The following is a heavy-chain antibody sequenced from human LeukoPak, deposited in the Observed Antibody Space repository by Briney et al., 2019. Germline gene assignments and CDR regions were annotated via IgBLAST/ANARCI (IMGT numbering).Heavy chain of an antibody. Sequence: SETLSLTCTVSGGSISSGGYFWTWIRQHPGKGLEWIGHIYYTGSTYYNPSLKSRVTISVDTSKNQFSLKLNSVTAADTAVYYCARLILVATFDYWGQGTLVTVSS. D-gene: IGHD5-12*01. CDR3: ARLILVATFDY. J-gene: IGHJ4*02. CDR2: IYYTGST. CDR1: GGSISSGGYF. V-gene: IGHV4-31*03.